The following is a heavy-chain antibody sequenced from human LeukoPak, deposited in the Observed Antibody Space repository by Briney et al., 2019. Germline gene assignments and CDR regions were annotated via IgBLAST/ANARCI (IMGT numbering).Heavy chain of an antibody. Sequence: PGGSLRLSCAASGFTFSSYAMSWVRQAPGKGLEWVSGISGSGGTTFYTDSVKGRFTISRDNSKNTLYLQINSLRAEGAAVYYCAKEGYDRTGYYYAYFQHWGQGTLVTVSS. CDR3: AKEGYDRTGYYYAYFQH. V-gene: IGHV3-23*01. CDR2: ISGSGGTT. D-gene: IGHD3-22*01. J-gene: IGHJ1*01. CDR1: GFTFSSYA.